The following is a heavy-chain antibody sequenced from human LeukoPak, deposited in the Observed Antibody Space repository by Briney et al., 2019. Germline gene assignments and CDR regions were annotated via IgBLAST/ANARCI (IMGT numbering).Heavy chain of an antibody. D-gene: IGHD5-12*01. Sequence: PSETLSLTCAIYSESFSGYFWSWIRQPPGKGLEWIGEINHSGSTNYNPSLKSRVTISVDTSKNQFSLKLSSVTAADTAVYYCAKRQRSGYIGYWGQGTLVTVSS. CDR3: AKRQRSGYIGY. J-gene: IGHJ4*02. CDR2: INHSGST. V-gene: IGHV4-34*01. CDR1: SESFSGYF.